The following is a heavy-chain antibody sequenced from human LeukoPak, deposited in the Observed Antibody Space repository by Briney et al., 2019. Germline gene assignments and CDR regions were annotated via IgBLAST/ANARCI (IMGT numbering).Heavy chain of an antibody. CDR1: GFAFSSYW. V-gene: IGHV3-74*01. CDR3: AKEYCSVMSCYGGFDY. CDR2: INSDGSST. Sequence: PGGSLRLSCAASGFAFSSYWMHWVRQAPGKGLVWVSRINSDGSSTSYADSVKGRFTISRDNAKNTLYLQLNGLRAEDTAVYYCAKEYCSVMSCYGGFDYWGQGTLVTVSS. J-gene: IGHJ4*02. D-gene: IGHD2-15*01.